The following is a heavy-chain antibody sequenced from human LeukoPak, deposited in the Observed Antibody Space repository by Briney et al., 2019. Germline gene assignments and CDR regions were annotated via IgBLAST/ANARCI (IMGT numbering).Heavy chain of an antibody. D-gene: IGHD2-2*01. J-gene: IGHJ6*02. V-gene: IGHV3-21*01. CDR1: GFTFSSYS. CDR2: ISSSSSYI. Sequence: GGSLRLSCAASGFTFSSYSMNWVRQAPGKGLEWVSSISSSSSYIYYADSVKGRFTISRDNAKNSLYLKMNSLRAEDTAVYYCARLTLEYQLDSYYGMDVWGQGTTVTVSS. CDR3: ARLTLEYQLDSYYGMDV.